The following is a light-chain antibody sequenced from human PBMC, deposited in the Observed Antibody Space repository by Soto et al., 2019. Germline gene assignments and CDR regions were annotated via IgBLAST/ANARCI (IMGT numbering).Light chain of an antibody. Sequence: ELVLTQSPGTLSLSPGERATLSCRASQSVSSSYLAGYQQKPGQAPRLLIYGASSRSTGIPDRFGGSGSGTDFTFTISRLETVDWAVYYCQTYGYYSGTFGQETKVYI. CDR2: GAS. J-gene: IGKJ1*01. CDR3: QTYGYYSGT. CDR1: QSVSSSY. V-gene: IGKV3-20*01.